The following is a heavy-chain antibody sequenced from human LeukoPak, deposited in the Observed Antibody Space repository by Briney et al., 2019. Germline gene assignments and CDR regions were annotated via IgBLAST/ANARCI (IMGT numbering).Heavy chain of an antibody. CDR1: GYTFTSYD. CDR3: ARDLGCSSTSCYTPNWFDP. D-gene: IGHD2-2*02. Sequence: ASVKVSCKASGYTFTSYDINWVRQATGQGLEWMGWMNPNSGNTGYAQKFQGRVTMTRNTSISTAYMELSSLRSDDTAVYYCARDLGCSSTSCYTPNWFDPWGQGTLVTVSS. V-gene: IGHV1-8*01. J-gene: IGHJ5*02. CDR2: MNPNSGNT.